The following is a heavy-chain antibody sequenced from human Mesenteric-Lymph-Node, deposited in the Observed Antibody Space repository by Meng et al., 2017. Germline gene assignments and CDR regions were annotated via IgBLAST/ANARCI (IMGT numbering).Heavy chain of an antibody. CDR2: IHHSGST. V-gene: IGHV4-4*02. CDR3: ARDASGIVRGVIPQPFWFDP. J-gene: IGHJ5*02. Sequence: QVQRQASGTGLVEPSGTLSLTCAVSGALISSNNWWSWVRQSPGKGLEWIGEIHHSGSTNYNPSLKSRVTISVDKSKNQFSLNLNSVTAADTAVYYCARDASGIVRGVIPQPFWFDPWGQGTLVTVSS. CDR1: GALISSNNW. D-gene: IGHD3-10*02.